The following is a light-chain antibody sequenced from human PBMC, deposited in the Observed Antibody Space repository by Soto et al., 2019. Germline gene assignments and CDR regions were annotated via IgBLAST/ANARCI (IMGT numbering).Light chain of an antibody. CDR2: GAS. Sequence: EMVLTQSPDTLSLSPGERGTLSCRASQTVSSNFLAWYQQRPGQAPRLLIYGASSRAAGIPDRFSGSGSGTDFTLTISRLEPEDLAVYYCQQYGTSPETFGQGTKVEIK. CDR3: QQYGTSPET. J-gene: IGKJ1*01. CDR1: QTVSSNF. V-gene: IGKV3-20*01.